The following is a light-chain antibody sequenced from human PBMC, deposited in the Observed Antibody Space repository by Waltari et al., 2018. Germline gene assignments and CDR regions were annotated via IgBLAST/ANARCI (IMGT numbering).Light chain of an antibody. Sequence: ETVMTQSPATLSVSPGESATLSCRASQSVTSNLAWYQQKPGQAPRPLIYGASTRATRIPARVSGSGSATECTLTISSLQSEDFAVYYCQHYNNWPRTFGQGTKVEIK. CDR1: QSVTSN. V-gene: IGKV3-15*01. CDR3: QHYNNWPRT. CDR2: GAS. J-gene: IGKJ1*01.